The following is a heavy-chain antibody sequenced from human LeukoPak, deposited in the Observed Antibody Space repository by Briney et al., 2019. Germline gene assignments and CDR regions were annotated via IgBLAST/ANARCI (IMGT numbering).Heavy chain of an antibody. D-gene: IGHD5-24*01. J-gene: IGHJ4*02. CDR3: ASMLDGSRRRGFDY. Sequence: SETLSLTCTVSGGSISSYYWSWMQQPPGKGLEWIGYIYPTGSTSYNPSLKSRVTISVDTSKSQFSLKLSSVTAADTAVYYCASMLDGSRRRGFDYWGQGTLVTVSS. V-gene: IGHV4-59*01. CDR1: GGSISSYY. CDR2: IYPTGST.